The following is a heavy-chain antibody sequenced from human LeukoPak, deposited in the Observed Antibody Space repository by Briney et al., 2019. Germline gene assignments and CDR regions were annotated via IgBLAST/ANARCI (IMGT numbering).Heavy chain of an antibody. J-gene: IGHJ6*02. Sequence: SETLSLTCTVSGGSISSYYWSWIRQPPGKGLEWIGYIYYSGSTNYNPSLKSRVTISVDTSKNQFSLKLSSVTAADTAVYYCARDRLIAAPDDYYYYGMDVWGQGTTVTVSS. CDR2: IYYSGST. CDR3: ARDRLIAAPDDYYYYGMDV. D-gene: IGHD6-13*01. CDR1: GGSISSYY. V-gene: IGHV4-59*01.